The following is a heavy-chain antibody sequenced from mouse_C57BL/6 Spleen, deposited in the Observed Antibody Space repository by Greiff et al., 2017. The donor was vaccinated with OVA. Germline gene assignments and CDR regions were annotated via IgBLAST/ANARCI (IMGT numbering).Heavy chain of an antibody. Sequence: EVKLVESGAELVRPGASVKLSCTASGFNIKDDYMHWVKQRTEQGLEWIGWIDPENGDTEYASKFQGKATITADTSSNTAYLQLSSLTSEDTAVYYCTTVGLQEGWGQGTLVTVSA. V-gene: IGHV14-4*01. J-gene: IGHJ3*01. CDR3: TTVGLQEG. CDR1: GFNIKDDY. CDR2: IDPENGDT. D-gene: IGHD2-13*01.